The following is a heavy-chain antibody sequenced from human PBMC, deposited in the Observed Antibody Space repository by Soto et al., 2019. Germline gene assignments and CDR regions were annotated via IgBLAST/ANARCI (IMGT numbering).Heavy chain of an antibody. CDR1: GVPIRSENW. V-gene: IGHV4-4*02. CDR2: IYHNGVT. Sequence: SETLSLTCAVSGVPIRSENWWTWVRQPPGKGLEWIAEIYHNGVTNYNPSLKSRATISVDKSKNQFSLDLYSVTTADTAVYYCATRPPGGPYRGVFDYWSQGTLVTVSS. J-gene: IGHJ4*02. D-gene: IGHD3-10*01. CDR3: ATRPPGGPYRGVFDY.